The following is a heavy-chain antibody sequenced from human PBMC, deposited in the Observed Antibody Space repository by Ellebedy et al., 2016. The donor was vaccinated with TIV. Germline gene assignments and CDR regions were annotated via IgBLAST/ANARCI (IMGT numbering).Heavy chain of an antibody. CDR3: ARAFLLVVAATGNWFDP. Sequence: ASVKVSCKASGYTFTSYAMHWVRQAPGQRLEWMGWINAGNGNTKYSQKFQGRVTITRDTSASTAYMELSSLRSEDTAVYYCARAFLLVVAATGNWFDPWGQGTLVTVSS. J-gene: IGHJ5*02. CDR1: GYTFTSYA. D-gene: IGHD2-15*01. V-gene: IGHV1-3*01. CDR2: INAGNGNT.